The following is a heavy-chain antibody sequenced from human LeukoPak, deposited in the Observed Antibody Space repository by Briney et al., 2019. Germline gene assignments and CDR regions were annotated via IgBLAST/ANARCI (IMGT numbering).Heavy chain of an antibody. D-gene: IGHD6-19*01. V-gene: IGHV3-9*01. CDR2: ISWNSGSI. CDR3: AKGIYGTSGCFDY. Sequence: SGRSLRLSCEASGFSFDDYAMHWVRQAPGKGLEWVSGISWNSGSIDYVDSVMGRFTISRDNAKNSLYLQMNSLRAEDTAFYYCAKGIYGTSGCFDYWGQGTLVTVSS. CDR1: GFSFDDYA. J-gene: IGHJ4*02.